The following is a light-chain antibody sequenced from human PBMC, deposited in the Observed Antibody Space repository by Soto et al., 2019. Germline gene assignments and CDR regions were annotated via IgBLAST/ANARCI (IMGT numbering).Light chain of an antibody. CDR1: QSISNW. Sequence: DIQMTQSPSTLSASAGDRVTITCRASQSISNWLAWYQQKPGKAPKLLIYDAATLEGGVPSRFSGSGSGTEFTLTISSLQPDDFATYYCQQYNRFWTFGQGTRVEVK. J-gene: IGKJ1*01. V-gene: IGKV1-5*03. CDR3: QQYNRFWT. CDR2: DAA.